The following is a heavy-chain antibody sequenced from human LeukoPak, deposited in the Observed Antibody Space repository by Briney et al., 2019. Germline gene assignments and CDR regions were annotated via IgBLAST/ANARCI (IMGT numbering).Heavy chain of an antibody. J-gene: IGHJ4*02. D-gene: IGHD3-3*01. CDR3: AKSGTDDDDFWSGYHYYFDY. Sequence: GGSLRLSCAASGFIFRNYAMSWVRQAPGKGLEWVSAISGDGAVTYYADSVKGRFTISRDNSKNTLYLQMNSLRAEDTAVYYCAKSGTDDDDFWSGYHYYFDYWGQGTLVTVSS. CDR1: GFIFRNYA. CDR2: ISGDGAVT. V-gene: IGHV3-23*01.